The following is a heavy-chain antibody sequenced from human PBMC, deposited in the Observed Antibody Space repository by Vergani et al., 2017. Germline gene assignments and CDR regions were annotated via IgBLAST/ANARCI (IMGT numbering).Heavy chain of an antibody. D-gene: IGHD4-17*01. CDR1: GFSFRTFS. CDR3: ARGMTTETTDLDGFDI. CDR2: ISPDGRTT. V-gene: IGHV3-74*03. J-gene: IGHJ3*02. Sequence: EVDLVESGGGFVQPGGSRRLSCAASGFSFRTFSMFWVRQPPGKGLAWVSKISPDGRTTEYADSVRGRFTISRDNANSMLYLQMNSLRPEDTAVYYCARGMTTETTDLDGFDIWGQGTMVSVSS.